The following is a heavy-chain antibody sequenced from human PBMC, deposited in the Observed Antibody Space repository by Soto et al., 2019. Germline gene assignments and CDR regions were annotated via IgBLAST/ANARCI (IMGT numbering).Heavy chain of an antibody. CDR2: ISGSGGST. CDR3: AKGTRSGSCYFDY. D-gene: IGHD1-26*01. CDR1: GLTFTSYA. J-gene: IGHJ4*02. V-gene: IGHV3-23*01. Sequence: GGSLRLSCAASGLTFTSYAMSWVRQAPGKGLEWVSGISGSGGSTYYADSVKGRFTISRDNSKNTLYLQMNILRAEDTAVYYCAKGTRSGSCYFDYWGQGTLVTVSS.